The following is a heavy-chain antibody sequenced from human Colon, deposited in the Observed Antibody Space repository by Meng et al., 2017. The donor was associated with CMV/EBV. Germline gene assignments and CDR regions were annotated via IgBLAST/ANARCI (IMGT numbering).Heavy chain of an antibody. CDR2: INPNSGGT. J-gene: IGHJ1*01. CDR1: GYTFTGYY. CDR3: ATVSSGYYLYFQH. Sequence: GRLVQSGAEVKKPGASVKVSCKASGYTFTGYYMHWVRQAPGQGLEWMGWINPNSGGTNYAQKFQGRVTMTRDTSISTAYMELSRLRSDDTAVYYCATVSSGYYLYFQHWGQGTLVTVFS. D-gene: IGHD3-22*01. V-gene: IGHV1-2*02.